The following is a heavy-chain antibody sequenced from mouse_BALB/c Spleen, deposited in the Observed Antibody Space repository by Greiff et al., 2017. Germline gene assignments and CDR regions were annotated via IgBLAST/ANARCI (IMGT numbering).Heavy chain of an antibody. D-gene: IGHD2-1*01. CDR2: ISSGSSTI. Sequence: EVQRVESGGGLVQPGGSRKLSCAASGFTFSSFGMHWVRQAPEKGLEWVAYISSGSSTIYYADTVKGRFTISRDNPKNTLFLQMTSLRSEDTAMYYCARDGALNYSYAMDYWGQGTSVTVSS. V-gene: IGHV5-17*02. J-gene: IGHJ4*01. CDR3: ARDGALNYSYAMDY. CDR1: GFTFSSFG.